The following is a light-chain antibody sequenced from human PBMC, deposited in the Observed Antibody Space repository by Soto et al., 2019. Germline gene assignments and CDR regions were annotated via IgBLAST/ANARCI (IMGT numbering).Light chain of an antibody. CDR2: DIN. CDR1: SSDVGNYIF. CDR3: VSYTTSASYV. J-gene: IGLJ1*01. V-gene: IGLV2-14*01. Sequence: SALAQAASVSGSPGQSISISCTGTSSDVGNYIFVSWYRQHPGKAPKLMIYDINNRPSGVSNRFPGSKSGNTASLTISGLQAEDEADYYCVSYTTSASYVFGTGTKVTVL.